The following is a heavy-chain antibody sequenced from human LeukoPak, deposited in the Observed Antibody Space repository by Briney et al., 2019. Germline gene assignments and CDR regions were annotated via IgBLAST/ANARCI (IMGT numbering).Heavy chain of an antibody. Sequence: ASVKVSCKASGYTFTSYYMHWVRQAPGQGLEWMGIINPSGGSTSYAQKFQGRVTMTRDMSTSTVYMELSSLRSEDTAVYYCARDGGYYDSSGYYLDYWGQGTLVTVSS. J-gene: IGHJ4*02. CDR1: GYTFTSYY. V-gene: IGHV1-46*01. CDR3: ARDGGYYDSSGYYLDY. D-gene: IGHD3-22*01. CDR2: INPSGGST.